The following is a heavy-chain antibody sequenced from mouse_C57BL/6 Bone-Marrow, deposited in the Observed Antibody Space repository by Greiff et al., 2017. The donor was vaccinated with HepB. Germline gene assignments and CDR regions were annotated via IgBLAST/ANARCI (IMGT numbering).Heavy chain of an antibody. V-gene: IGHV1-69*01. J-gene: IGHJ1*03. Sequence: QVQLQQPGAELVMPGASVKLSCKASGYTFTSYWMHWVKQRPGQGLEWIGEIDPSDSYTNYNQKFKGKSTLTVDKSSSTAYMQLSSLTSEDSAVYYCARAGWYFDVWGTGTTGTVSS. CDR2: IDPSDSYT. CDR3: ARAGWYFDV. CDR1: GYTFTSYW.